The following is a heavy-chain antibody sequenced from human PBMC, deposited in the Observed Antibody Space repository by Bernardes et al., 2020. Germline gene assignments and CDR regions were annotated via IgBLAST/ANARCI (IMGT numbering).Heavy chain of an antibody. Sequence: SETLSLTCAVYGGSFSGYYWSWIRQPPGKGLEWIGEINHSGSTNYNPSLKSRVTISVDTSKNQFSLKLSSVTAADTAVYYCARGRFRVVVAANPGWFDPWGQGTLVTVSS. CDR3: ARGRFRVVVAANPGWFDP. CDR1: GGSFSGYY. CDR2: INHSGST. V-gene: IGHV4-34*01. D-gene: IGHD2-15*01. J-gene: IGHJ5*02.